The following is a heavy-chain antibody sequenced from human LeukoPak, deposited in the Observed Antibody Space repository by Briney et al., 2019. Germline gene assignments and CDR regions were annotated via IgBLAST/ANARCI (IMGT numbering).Heavy chain of an antibody. CDR3: ARGRAPGRYCSSTSCYRDRYYDMDV. CDR1: GGSFSGYY. CDR2: INHSGST. Sequence: KPSETLSLTCAVYGGSFSGYYWSWIRQPPGKALEWIGEINHSGSTNYNPSLKSRVTISVDTSKKQCSLKLSSVTAADTAVYYCARGRAPGRYCSSTSCYRDRYYDMDVWGQGTTVTVSS. D-gene: IGHD2-2*02. V-gene: IGHV4-34*01. J-gene: IGHJ6*02.